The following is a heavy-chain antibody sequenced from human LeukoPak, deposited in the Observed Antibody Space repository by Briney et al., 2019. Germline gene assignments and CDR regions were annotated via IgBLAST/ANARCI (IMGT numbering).Heavy chain of an antibody. CDR2: ISSSGSTI. Sequence: PGGSLRLSCAASGFTFSSYGMSWVRQAPGKGLEWVSYISSSGSTIYYADSVKGRFTISRDNAKNSLYLQMNSLRAEDTAVYYCARFQLGGTVTLDYWGQGTLVTVSS. V-gene: IGHV3-48*04. CDR1: GFTFSSYG. D-gene: IGHD4-17*01. CDR3: ARFQLGGTVTLDY. J-gene: IGHJ4*02.